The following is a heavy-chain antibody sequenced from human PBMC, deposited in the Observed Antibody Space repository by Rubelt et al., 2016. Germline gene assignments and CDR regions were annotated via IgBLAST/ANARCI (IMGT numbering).Heavy chain of an antibody. D-gene: IGHD4-17*01. J-gene: IGHJ4*02. CDR1: GFSLTTSGLG. V-gene: IGHV2-5*02. CDR3: ARRRGYGDYLGY. Sequence: QITLKESGPTLVKPTQTLTLTCTFSGFSLTTSGLGVGWIRQPPGKALEWVALIYWDDDIRYSPSLQNRLTITKDTSENQVSLTMTDMDPVDAGTYYGARRRGYGDYLGYRGQGTLVTVSS. CDR2: IYWDDDI.